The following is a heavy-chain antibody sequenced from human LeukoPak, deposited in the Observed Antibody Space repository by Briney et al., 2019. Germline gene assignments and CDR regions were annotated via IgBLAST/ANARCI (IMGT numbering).Heavy chain of an antibody. CDR2: IYHSGST. Sequence: SETLSLTCTVSGGSISGYFWSWIRQAPGRGLEWIGYIYHSGSTNCNPSLKSRVTISVDTCKNQLSLKVKSVTAADTAVYYCARGAATYGDMWGQGTMVTLSA. CDR3: ARGAATYGDM. V-gene: IGHV4-59*08. D-gene: IGHD2-15*01. J-gene: IGHJ3*02. CDR1: GGSISGYF.